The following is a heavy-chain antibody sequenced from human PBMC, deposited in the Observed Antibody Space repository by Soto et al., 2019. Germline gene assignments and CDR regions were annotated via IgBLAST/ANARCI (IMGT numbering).Heavy chain of an antibody. J-gene: IGHJ5*02. V-gene: IGHV1-8*01. Sequence: QVQLVQSGAEVKKPGASVKVSCKASGYTFTSYDINWVRQATGQGLEWMGWMNPNSGNTGYAQKFQGRVTMTRNTSXXTXNXXQSSLRSEDTAVYYCARVRDIVLVPAAMPPNWFDPWGQGTLVTVSS. D-gene: IGHD2-2*01. CDR3: ARVRDIVLVPAAMPPNWFDP. CDR1: GYTFTSYD. CDR2: MNPNSGNT.